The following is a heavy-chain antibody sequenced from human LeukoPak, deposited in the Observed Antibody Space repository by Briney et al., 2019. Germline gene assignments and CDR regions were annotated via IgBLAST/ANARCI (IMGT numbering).Heavy chain of an antibody. Sequence: SVKVSCKASGDTFTNYYLHWVRQAPGQGLEWMGRIIPILGIANYAQKFQGRVTITADKSTSTAYMELSSLRSEDTAVYYCASLSYFDYWGQGTLVTVSS. CDR1: GDTFTNYY. V-gene: IGHV1-69*02. CDR3: ASLSYFDY. CDR2: IIPILGIA. J-gene: IGHJ4*02.